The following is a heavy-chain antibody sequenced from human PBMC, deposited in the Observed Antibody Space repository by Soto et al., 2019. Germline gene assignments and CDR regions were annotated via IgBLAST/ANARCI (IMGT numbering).Heavy chain of an antibody. CDR3: ARQYSDAYYDFWSGPGGYDY. CDR1: GGSISSSSYY. Sequence: QLQLQESGPGLVKPSETLSLTCTVSGGSISSSSYYWGWIRQPPGKGLEWIGSIYYSGSTYYNPSLKSRVTISVDTSKIQFSLNLSSVTAADTALYYCARQYSDAYYDFWSGPGGYDYWGQGTLVTVSS. V-gene: IGHV4-39*01. D-gene: IGHD3-3*01. J-gene: IGHJ4*02. CDR2: IYYSGST.